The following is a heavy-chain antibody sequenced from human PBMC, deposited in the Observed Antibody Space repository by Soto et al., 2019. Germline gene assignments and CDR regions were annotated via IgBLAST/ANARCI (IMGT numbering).Heavy chain of an antibody. V-gene: IGHV1-24*01. CDR2: FEPEDGET. Sequence: ASVKVSCKVSGYTLTELSMHWVRQAPGKGLEWKGGFEPEDGETIYAQKFQGRVTMTEDTSTDTAYMELSSLRSEDTAVYYCATGNREYCSGGSCSVFASGYYFDYWGQGTLVTVSS. D-gene: IGHD2-15*01. CDR1: GYTLTELS. J-gene: IGHJ4*02. CDR3: ATGNREYCSGGSCSVFASGYYFDY.